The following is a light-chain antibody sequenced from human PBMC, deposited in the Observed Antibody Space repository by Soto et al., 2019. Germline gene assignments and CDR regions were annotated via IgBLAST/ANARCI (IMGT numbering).Light chain of an antibody. J-gene: IGKJ4*01. CDR3: QQFNNYPLT. CDR1: QGISSA. V-gene: IGKV1D-13*01. Sequence: AIQLTQSPSSLSASVGDRVTITCRASQGISSALAWYQQKPGKAPNLLIYDASSLESGVPSRFSGSGSGTDFTLTISSLQPEDFATYYCQQFNNYPLTSGGGAKVEIK. CDR2: DAS.